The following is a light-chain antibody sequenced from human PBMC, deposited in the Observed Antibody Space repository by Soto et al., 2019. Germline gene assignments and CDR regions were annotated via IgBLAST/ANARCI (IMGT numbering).Light chain of an antibody. J-gene: IGKJ1*01. CDR1: QNIDNY. CDR2: KAS. V-gene: IGKV1-5*03. Sequence: DIQMTQSPSSLSASLGDRVTITCRASQNIDNYLNWYQQKPGKAPKLLIYKASSLESGVPSRFSGSGSGTEFTLTISSLQPDDFATYYCQQYNSYRGTFGQGTKVDIK. CDR3: QQYNSYRGT.